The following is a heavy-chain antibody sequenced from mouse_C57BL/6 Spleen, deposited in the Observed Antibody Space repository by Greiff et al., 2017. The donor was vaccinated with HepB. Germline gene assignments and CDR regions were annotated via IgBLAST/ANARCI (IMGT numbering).Heavy chain of an antibody. Sequence: QVHVKQSGPGLVAPSQSLSITCTVSGFSLTSYGVHWVRQPPGKGLEWLVVIWSDGSTTYNSALKSRLSISKDNSKSQVFLKMNSLQTDDTAMYYCARYSNYNYYAMDYWGQGISVTVSS. CDR2: IWSDGST. CDR3: ARYSNYNYYAMDY. D-gene: IGHD2-5*01. J-gene: IGHJ4*01. V-gene: IGHV2-6*03. CDR1: GFSLTSYG.